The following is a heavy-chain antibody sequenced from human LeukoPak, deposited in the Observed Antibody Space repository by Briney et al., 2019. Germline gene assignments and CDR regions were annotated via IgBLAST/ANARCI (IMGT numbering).Heavy chain of an antibody. Sequence: EPSVKASCTPSGYTFTGYYMHCVRQAPGQGLEWMGWINPNSGGTNYAQKFQGRVTMTRDASISTAYMELSRLRADDTAVYFCARVGRWGYYYYYMDVWGKGTTVTVSS. D-gene: IGHD3-16*01. CDR3: ARVGRWGYYYYYMDV. V-gene: IGHV1-2*02. J-gene: IGHJ6*03. CDR1: GYTFTGYY. CDR2: INPNSGGT.